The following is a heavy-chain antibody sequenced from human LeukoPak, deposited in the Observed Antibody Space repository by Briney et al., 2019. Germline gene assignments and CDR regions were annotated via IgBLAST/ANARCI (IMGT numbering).Heavy chain of an antibody. D-gene: IGHD3-9*01. CDR2: ISWDGGST. CDR3: AKDIRYFDRRGGFDY. CDR1: GFTFDDYT. V-gene: IGHV3-43*01. J-gene: IGHJ4*02. Sequence: GGSLRLSCAASGFTFDDYTMHWVRQAPGKGLGWVSLISWDGGSTYYADSVKGRFTISRDNSKNSLYLQMNSLRTEDTALYYCAKDIRYFDRRGGFDYWGQGTLVTVSS.